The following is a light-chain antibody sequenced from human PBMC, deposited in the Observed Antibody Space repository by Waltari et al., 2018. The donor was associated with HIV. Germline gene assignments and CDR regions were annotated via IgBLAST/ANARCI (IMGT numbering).Light chain of an antibody. V-gene: IGLV1-47*01. CDR3: AAWDYSLSGWV. J-gene: IGLJ3*02. Sequence: QSVLTQPPSASGTPGQRVTISCSGSNSNVGISYVYWYQQRPGTTPKLVIYGINLPPSGVPDRFSGSKSGTSVSLVIIGIRSEDEADYYCAAWDYSLSGWVFGGGTKLTVL. CDR2: GIN. CDR1: NSNVGISY.